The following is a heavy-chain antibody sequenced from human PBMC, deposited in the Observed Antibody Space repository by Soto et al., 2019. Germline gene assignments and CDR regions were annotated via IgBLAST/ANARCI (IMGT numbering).Heavy chain of an antibody. D-gene: IGHD3-3*02. Sequence: ASVKVSCKVSGYTLTELSMHWVRQAPGKGPEWMGGLDPEDGETIYAQKFQGRVTMTEDTSTDTAYMELSSLRSEDTAVYYCATAPSIGRGGDRGYWRPGTMVTAAS. CDR3: ATAPSIGRGGDRGY. V-gene: IGHV1-24*01. CDR1: GYTLTELS. CDR2: LDPEDGET. J-gene: IGHJ4*02.